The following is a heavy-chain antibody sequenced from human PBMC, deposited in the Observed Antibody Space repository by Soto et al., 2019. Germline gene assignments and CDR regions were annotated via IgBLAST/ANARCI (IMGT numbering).Heavy chain of an antibody. D-gene: IGHD2-2*01. CDR1: GASTSSGGNY. Sequence: PSQTLSLTCSVSGASTSSGGNYWSWIRQHPGKGLEWIGYIYYNGNTYYNPSLKSRVTISVDTSKNQFSLKLSSVTAADTAVYYCARGVPSTSVLYFDYWGQGTLVTVSS. CDR3: ARGVPSTSVLYFDY. V-gene: IGHV4-31*03. CDR2: IYYNGNT. J-gene: IGHJ4*02.